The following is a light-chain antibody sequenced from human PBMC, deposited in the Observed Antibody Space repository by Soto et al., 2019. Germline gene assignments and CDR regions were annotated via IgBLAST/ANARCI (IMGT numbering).Light chain of an antibody. J-gene: IGKJ5*01. Sequence: EIVLTQSPATLSVSPGERATLSCRASQSVSSNLAWYQQKPGQAPRLLFYGASTRATGIPARFSGSGSGTEFTLTISSLQSEDFAVYYCQQRSNWLITFGQGTRWR. CDR3: QQRSNWLIT. CDR2: GAS. V-gene: IGKV3-15*01. CDR1: QSVSSN.